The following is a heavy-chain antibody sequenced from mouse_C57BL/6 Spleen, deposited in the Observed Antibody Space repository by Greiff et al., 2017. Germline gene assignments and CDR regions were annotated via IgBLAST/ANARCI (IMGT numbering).Heavy chain of an antibody. J-gene: IGHJ1*03. V-gene: IGHV1-78*01. CDR2: IYPRDGST. D-gene: IGHD2-3*01. CDR1: GYTFTDHT. Sequence: QVQLQQSDAELVKPGASVKISCKVSGYTFTDHTIHWMKQRPEQGLEWIGYIYPRDGSTKYNEKFKGKATLTANKSSSTAYMQLNSLTSEDSAVYFCARGRGYEERGRYFDVWGTGTTVTVSS. CDR3: ARGRGYEERGRYFDV.